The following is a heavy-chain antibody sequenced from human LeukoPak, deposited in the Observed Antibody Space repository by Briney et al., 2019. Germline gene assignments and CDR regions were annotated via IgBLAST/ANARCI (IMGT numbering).Heavy chain of an antibody. CDR3: AREILAPGKTHDY. J-gene: IGHJ4*02. CDR1: GFTFSNYW. CDR2: INDDGSAT. V-gene: IGHV3-74*01. Sequence: GGSLRLSCAASGFTFSNYWMHWVRQVPGKGLVWISRINDDGSATFYADSVKGGFTISRDNAKNTLFLQMNSLSAEDTALYYCAREILAPGKTHDYWGQGTLVTVSS.